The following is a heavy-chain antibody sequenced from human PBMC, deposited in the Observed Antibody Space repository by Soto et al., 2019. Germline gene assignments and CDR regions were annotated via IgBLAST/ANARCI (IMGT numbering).Heavy chain of an antibody. CDR2: IYYSGST. CDR1: GGSISSSSYY. Sequence: SETLSLTCTVSGGSISSSSYYWGWIRQPPGKGLEWIGSIYYSGSTYYNPSLKSRVTISVDTSKNQFSLKLSSVTTADTAVYYCARARSYYYDSSGYPYYFDYWGQGTLVTVSS. J-gene: IGHJ4*02. V-gene: IGHV4-39*01. D-gene: IGHD3-22*01. CDR3: ARARSYYYDSSGYPYYFDY.